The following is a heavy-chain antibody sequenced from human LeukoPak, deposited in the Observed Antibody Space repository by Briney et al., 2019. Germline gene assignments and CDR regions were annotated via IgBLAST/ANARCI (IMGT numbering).Heavy chain of an antibody. CDR1: GGSFSSYY. Sequence: PSETLSLTCTVSGGSFSSYYWSWIRQPPGRGLEWIGYVYDIGTTNYNPSLSSRVTISLDTSKILFSLKLTSVTAADTAVYYCARGLTADSWGQGTLVTVSS. CDR3: ARGLTADS. CDR2: VYDIGTT. D-gene: IGHD5-18*01. V-gene: IGHV4-59*01. J-gene: IGHJ4*02.